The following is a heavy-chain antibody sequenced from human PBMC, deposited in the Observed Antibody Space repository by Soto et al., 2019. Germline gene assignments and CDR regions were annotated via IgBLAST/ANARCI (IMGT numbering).Heavy chain of an antibody. CDR1: GFIFSNYV. CDR2: ISDSGGTS. V-gene: IGHV3-23*04. CDR3: AKRPRALLTFDY. D-gene: IGHD1-26*01. Sequence: EVQLVDSGGGLVQPGGSLRLSCAASGFIFSNYVMSWVRQAPGKGLEWVSSISDSGGTSYYADSVKGRFTISRDNSKSPLYLQMNSLRAEDTAIYYCAKRPRALLTFDYWGQGTLVTVSS. J-gene: IGHJ4*02.